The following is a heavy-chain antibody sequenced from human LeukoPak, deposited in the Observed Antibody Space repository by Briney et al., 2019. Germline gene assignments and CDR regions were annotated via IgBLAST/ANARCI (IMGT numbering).Heavy chain of an antibody. CDR2: INPNSGGT. V-gene: IGHV1-2*02. D-gene: IGHD6-19*01. CDR1: GYTFTGYY. J-gene: IGHJ5*02. CDR3: ARDTNRYSSGWLNWFDP. Sequence: ASVKVSCKASGYTFTGYYMHWVRQAPGQGLEWMGWINPNSGGTNYAQKFQGRVTMTRDTSISTAYMELSRLRSDDTAVYYCARDTNRYSSGWLNWFDPWGQGTLVTVSS.